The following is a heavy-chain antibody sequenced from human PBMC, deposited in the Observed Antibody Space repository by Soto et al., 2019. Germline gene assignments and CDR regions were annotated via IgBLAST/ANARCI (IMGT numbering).Heavy chain of an antibody. J-gene: IGHJ6*02. D-gene: IGHD2-8*02. CDR2: IWYDGGIK. CDR1: GFTFHTYG. CDR3: ARIDCTGNNCRRDYYYAMDV. V-gene: IGHV3-33*01. Sequence: GGSLRLSCAASGFTFHTYGMHWVRQAPGKGLEWLAVIWYDGGIKYYTDPGKGRFSVSRDNSKNTMYLQMNSLRAEDTAVYYCARIDCTGNNCRRDYYYAMDVWGQGTAVTVSS.